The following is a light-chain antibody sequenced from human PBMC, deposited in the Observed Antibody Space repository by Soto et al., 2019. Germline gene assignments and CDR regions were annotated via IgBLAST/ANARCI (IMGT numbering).Light chain of an antibody. Sequence: QAVVTQEPSLTVSPGGTVTLTCGSSTGAVINGHYPYWFQQKPGQAPRTLIYDTTNRHSWTPARFSGSLLGGKAALTLSGAQHEDEAEYYCLLSYNGPYVFGTGTKLTVL. CDR1: TGAVINGHY. CDR2: DTT. J-gene: IGLJ1*01. V-gene: IGLV7-46*01. CDR3: LLSYNGPYV.